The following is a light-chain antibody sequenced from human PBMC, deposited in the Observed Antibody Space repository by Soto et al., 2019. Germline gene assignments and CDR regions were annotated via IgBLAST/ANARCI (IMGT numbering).Light chain of an antibody. J-gene: IGKJ4*01. V-gene: IGKV1-5*03. CDR1: QSISSW. Sequence: DIQMTQSPSTLSASVGDRVTITCRASQSISSWLAWYQQKPGKAPKLLIYKASSLESGVPSRFSGSGSGTAFTLTISRLQPDDFANSYCQQYNSYPFTFGGGTKVEIK. CDR2: KAS. CDR3: QQYNSYPFT.